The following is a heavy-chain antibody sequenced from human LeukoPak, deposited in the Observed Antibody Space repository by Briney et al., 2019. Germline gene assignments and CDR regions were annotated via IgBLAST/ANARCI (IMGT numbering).Heavy chain of an antibody. V-gene: IGHV3-30*03. CDR3: AREEYSSSPWHY. Sequence: GGSLRLSCAASGFTFSSYGMHWVRQAPGKGLEWVAVISYDGSNKYYADSVKGRFTISRDNSKNTLYLQMNSLRAEDTAVYYCAREEYSSSPWHYWGQGTLVTVSS. J-gene: IGHJ4*02. D-gene: IGHD6-6*01. CDR2: ISYDGSNK. CDR1: GFTFSSYG.